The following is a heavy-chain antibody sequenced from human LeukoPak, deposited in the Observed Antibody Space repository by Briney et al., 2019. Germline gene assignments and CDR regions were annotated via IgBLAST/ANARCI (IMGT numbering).Heavy chain of an antibody. CDR3: AREGLTTENAFDI. V-gene: IGHV4-30-2*01. CDR2: IYHSGST. D-gene: IGHD4-17*01. Sequence: SETLSLTCTVSGGSISSGGYSWNWIRPPPGKGLEWIGYIYHSGSTYYNPSLKSRVTISVDRSKNQFSLKLSSVTAADTAVYYCAREGLTTENAFDIWGQGKMVTVSS. CDR1: GGSISSGGYS. J-gene: IGHJ3*02.